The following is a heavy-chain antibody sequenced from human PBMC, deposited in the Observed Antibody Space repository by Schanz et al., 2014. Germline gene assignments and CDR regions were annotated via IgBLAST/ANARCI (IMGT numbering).Heavy chain of an antibody. V-gene: IGHV3-23*04. CDR3: VRDAGRDGYNLAFDV. CDR2: ISGTGTDT. J-gene: IGHJ3*01. Sequence: EVRLVESGGGLVQPGGSLRLSCAASGFSFNTYAMSWVRQGPGKGLEWVSAISGTGTDTYHADSVKGRFTISRDNSKNTLFLHMNSLRVEDTAVYYCVRDAGRDGYNLAFDVWGQGTLVTVSS. CDR1: GFSFNTYA. D-gene: IGHD1-1*01.